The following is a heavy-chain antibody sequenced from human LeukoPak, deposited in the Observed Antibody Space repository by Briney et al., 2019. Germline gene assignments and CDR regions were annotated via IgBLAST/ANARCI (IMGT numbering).Heavy chain of an antibody. CDR2: ISITGST. D-gene: IGHD3-9*01. Sequence: SETLSLTCTVSGASIRSYYWSWIRQPAGKGLEWIGRISITGSTNYNPSLKSRVTMSVDTSKKQLSLKLRSVTAADTAVYYCGREAPYYDLITGYHLGMDVWGPGTTVTVSS. CDR1: GASIRSYY. J-gene: IGHJ6*02. CDR3: GREAPYYDLITGYHLGMDV. V-gene: IGHV4-4*07.